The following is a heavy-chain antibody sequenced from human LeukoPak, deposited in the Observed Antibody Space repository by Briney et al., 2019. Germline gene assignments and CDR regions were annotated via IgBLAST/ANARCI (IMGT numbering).Heavy chain of an antibody. Sequence: PGGSLRLSCAASGFAFSSYVMTWVRQAPGKGLEWVSTIRGSGSSTFYADSVKGRFTISRDNSKNTLYVQMNSLRAEDTAVYYCAKEQDPDYGDFDYWGQGTLVTVSS. V-gene: IGHV3-23*01. CDR3: AKEQDPDYGDFDY. D-gene: IGHD3-16*01. J-gene: IGHJ4*02. CDR1: GFAFSSYV. CDR2: IRGSGSST.